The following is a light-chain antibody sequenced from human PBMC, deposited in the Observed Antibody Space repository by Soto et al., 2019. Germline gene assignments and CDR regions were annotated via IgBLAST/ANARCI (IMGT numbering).Light chain of an antibody. CDR3: QQYNSYWT. J-gene: IGKJ1*01. CDR1: QSISSY. CDR2: KAS. Sequence: DIQMTQSPSSLSASVGDRVTITCRASQSISSYLNWYQQRPGKAPKVLIYKASSLESGVPSRFSGSGSGTEFTITISSLQPDDFATYYCQQYNSYWTFGQGTKVDIK. V-gene: IGKV1-5*03.